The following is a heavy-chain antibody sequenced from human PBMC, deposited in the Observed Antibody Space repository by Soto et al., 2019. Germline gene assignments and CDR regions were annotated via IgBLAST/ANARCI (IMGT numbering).Heavy chain of an antibody. CDR3: ARLAGYCSGTSCYGYYGMDV. CDR2: IYYSGST. D-gene: IGHD2-2*01. J-gene: IGHJ6*02. Sequence: SETLSLTCTVSGGSISSYYWGWIRQPPGKGLEWIGYIYYSGSTNYNPSLKSRVTISVDTSKNQFSLKLNSMTAADTAVYYCARLAGYCSGTSCYGYYGMDVWGQGTTVTVSS. V-gene: IGHV4-59*08. CDR1: GGSISSYY.